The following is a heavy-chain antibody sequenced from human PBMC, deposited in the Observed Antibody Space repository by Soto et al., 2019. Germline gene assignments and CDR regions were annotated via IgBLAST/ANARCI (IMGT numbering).Heavy chain of an antibody. CDR2: IYYSGST. D-gene: IGHD5-12*01. CDR3: ARVDPYTCSDP. Sequence: SETLSLTCTVSGGSISSYYWSWIRQPPGKGLEWIGYIYYSGSTNYNPSLKSRVTISVDTSKNQFSLKLSSVTAADTAVYYCARVDPYTCSDPWGEATLVSGSS. CDR1: GGSISSYY. J-gene: IGHJ5*02. V-gene: IGHV4-59*01.